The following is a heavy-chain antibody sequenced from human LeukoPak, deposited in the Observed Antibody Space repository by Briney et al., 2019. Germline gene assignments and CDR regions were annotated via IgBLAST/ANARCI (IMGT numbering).Heavy chain of an antibody. Sequence: GGSLRLSCAASGFTFDDHGMNWVRQAPGKGLEWVSGITWNGGTTGYADAVKGRFTISRDNAKNSLYLQMNSLRAEDTALYYCARDRSYGSFDYWGQGTLVTVSS. CDR1: GFTFDDHG. CDR3: ARDRSYGSFDY. D-gene: IGHD5-18*01. J-gene: IGHJ4*02. V-gene: IGHV3-20*04. CDR2: ITWNGGTT.